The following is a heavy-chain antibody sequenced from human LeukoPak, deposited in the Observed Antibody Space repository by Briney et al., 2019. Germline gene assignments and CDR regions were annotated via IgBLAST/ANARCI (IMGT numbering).Heavy chain of an antibody. CDR1: GFTVSSNY. Sequence: GGSLRLSCAASGFTVSSNYMTWVRQAPGKGLEWVSTISGSGATSYADSVKGRFTISRDNSKNTLYLQMNSLRAEDTAVYYCAKDHGSSSPWGQGTLVTVSS. V-gene: IGHV3-23*01. CDR2: ISGSGAT. D-gene: IGHD6-13*01. CDR3: AKDHGSSSP. J-gene: IGHJ5*02.